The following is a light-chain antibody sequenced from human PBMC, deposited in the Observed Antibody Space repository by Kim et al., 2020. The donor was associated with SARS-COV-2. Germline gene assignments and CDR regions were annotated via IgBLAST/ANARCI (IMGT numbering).Light chain of an antibody. Sequence: GQSVTISCTGTGNDVGGYNYVSWYQQHPDKVPKLIMFDVTERPSGVPDRFSGSKSGNTASLTISGLQAEDEADYYCSSYTSSSTLVFGGGTQLTVL. CDR2: DVT. V-gene: IGLV2-14*03. CDR1: GNDVGGYNY. J-gene: IGLJ2*01. CDR3: SSYTSSSTLV.